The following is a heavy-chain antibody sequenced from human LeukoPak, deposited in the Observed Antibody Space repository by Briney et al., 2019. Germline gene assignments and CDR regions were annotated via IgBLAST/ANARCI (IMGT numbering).Heavy chain of an antibody. Sequence: PGGSLRLSCAASGFTLSSYWMHWVRQVPGKGLVWVSRINSDWSSTSYADSVKGRFTISRDNAKNTLYVQMNSLRAEDTAVYYCSTGWGHAFGIWGRGTMVTVSS. CDR2: INSDWSST. V-gene: IGHV3-74*01. J-gene: IGHJ3*02. CDR1: GFTLSSYW. D-gene: IGHD3-16*01. CDR3: STGWGHAFGI.